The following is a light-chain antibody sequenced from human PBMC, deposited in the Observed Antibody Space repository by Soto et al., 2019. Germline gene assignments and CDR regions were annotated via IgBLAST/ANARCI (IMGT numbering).Light chain of an antibody. V-gene: IGKV3-20*01. J-gene: IGKJ2*01. CDR1: QSVGSTY. CDR2: GSS. CDR3: QHYGSPYT. Sequence: EIVLTQSPGTLSLSPGERATLSCRASQSVGSTYLAWYQQKPGQAPRLLIYGSSTRATGIPDRFSGSGSGTDFTLTISRLEPEDFAMYYCQHYGSPYTFGQGTKLETK.